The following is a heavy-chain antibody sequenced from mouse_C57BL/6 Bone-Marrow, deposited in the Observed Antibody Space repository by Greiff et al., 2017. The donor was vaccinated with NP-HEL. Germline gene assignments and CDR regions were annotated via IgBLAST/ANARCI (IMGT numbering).Heavy chain of an antibody. J-gene: IGHJ1*03. D-gene: IGHD1-1*01. V-gene: IGHV14-4*01. Sequence: VQLQQSGAELVRPGASVKLSCTASGFNIKDDYMHWVKQRPEQGLEWIGWIDPENGDTEYASKFQGKATITADTSSNTAYLQLSSLTSEDTAVYYCTTSILYYYGSSPWYFDVWGTGTTVTVSS. CDR1: GFNIKDDY. CDR3: TTSILYYYGSSPWYFDV. CDR2: IDPENGDT.